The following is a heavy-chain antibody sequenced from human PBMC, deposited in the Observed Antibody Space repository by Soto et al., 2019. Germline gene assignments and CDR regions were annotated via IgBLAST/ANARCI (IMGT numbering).Heavy chain of an antibody. V-gene: IGHV4-34*01. J-gene: IGHJ3*02. Sequence: SETLSLTCAVYGGSFSGYYWSWIRQPPGKGLEWIGEINHSGSTNYNPSLKSRVTISVDTSKNQFSLKLSSVTAADTAVYYCARESWRGGSYGSGSAFDIWGQGTMVTVSS. CDR2: INHSGST. CDR1: GGSFSGYY. CDR3: ARESWRGGSYGSGSAFDI. D-gene: IGHD1-26*01.